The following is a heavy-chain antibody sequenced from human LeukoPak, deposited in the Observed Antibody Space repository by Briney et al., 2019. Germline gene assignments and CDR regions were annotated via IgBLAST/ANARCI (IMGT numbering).Heavy chain of an antibody. CDR2: INPNSGGT. J-gene: IGHJ6*03. Sequence: ASVKVSCKASGYTFTGYYMHWVRQAPGQGLEWMGWINPNSGGTNYAQKFQGRVTMTRDTSISTAYMELSRLRSDDTAVYYCARGRPHIVVVVAAPDMDVWGKGTTVTVSS. V-gene: IGHV1-2*02. D-gene: IGHD2-15*01. CDR1: GYTFTGYY. CDR3: ARGRPHIVVVVAAPDMDV.